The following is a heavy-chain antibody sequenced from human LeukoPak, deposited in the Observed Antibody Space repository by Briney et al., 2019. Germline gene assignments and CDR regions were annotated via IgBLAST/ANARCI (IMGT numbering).Heavy chain of an antibody. CDR2: VTTSGANT. CDR1: GFTFTTYA. Sequence: GGSLRLSCAASGFTFTTYAMSWVRQAPGKGLEWVSSVTTSGANTYYGDSARGRFTISRDNSRNTLFLQMNSLRAEDTAVYYCATYYYGSGSYYSFDYWGQGTLVTVSS. CDR3: ATYYYGSGSYYSFDY. J-gene: IGHJ4*01. D-gene: IGHD3-10*01. V-gene: IGHV3-23*01.